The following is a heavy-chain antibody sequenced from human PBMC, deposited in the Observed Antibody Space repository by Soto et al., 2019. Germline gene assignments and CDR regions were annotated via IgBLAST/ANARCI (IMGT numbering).Heavy chain of an antibody. D-gene: IGHD2-15*01. CDR2: ISGSGGST. V-gene: IGHV3-23*01. Sequence: GGSLRLSCAASGFTFSSYAMSWVRQAPGKGLEWVSAISGSGGSTYYADSVKGRFTISRDNSKNTLYLQMNSLRAEDTAVYYCAKANYGGSSYYYYYGMDVWGQGTTVTVSS. CDR1: GFTFSSYA. CDR3: AKANYGGSSYYYYYGMDV. J-gene: IGHJ6*02.